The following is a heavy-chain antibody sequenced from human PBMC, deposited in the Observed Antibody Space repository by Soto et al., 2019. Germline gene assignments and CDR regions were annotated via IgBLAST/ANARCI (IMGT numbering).Heavy chain of an antibody. CDR2: TRNRVNSFST. D-gene: IGHD6-13*01. CDR1: VVSEFNFSDQY. V-gene: IGHV3-72*01. CDR3: ARAGFAAFDL. J-gene: IGHJ4*02. Sequence: PGGSLRLSCTVSVVSEFNFSDQYMDWVRQAPGKGLEWVGRTRNRVNSFSTAYAASVQGRFTISRDDSKNSVYLQMDHVEVEDTAVYYCARAGFAAFDLWGQGTLVTVSS.